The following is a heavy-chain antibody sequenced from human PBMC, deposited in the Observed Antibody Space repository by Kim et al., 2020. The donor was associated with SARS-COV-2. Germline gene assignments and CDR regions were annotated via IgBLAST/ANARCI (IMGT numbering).Heavy chain of an antibody. J-gene: IGHJ4*02. V-gene: IGHV3-23*01. D-gene: IGHD2-15*01. CDR3: AKRSTPRSPGAFDY. Sequence: ADSVKGRFTISSDNSKNTLYLQMNSLSAEDTAVYYCAKRSTPRSPGAFDYWGQGTLVTVSS.